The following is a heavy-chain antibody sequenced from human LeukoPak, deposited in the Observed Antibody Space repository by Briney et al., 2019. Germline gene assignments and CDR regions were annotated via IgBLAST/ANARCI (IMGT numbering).Heavy chain of an antibody. Sequence: SETLSLTCSVSGASMSGYYYNWIRQPPGKGLEWIGYVYYSGITNFNPSLKSRVTMSVDTSKNQFSLKVISVTAADTAVYYCARVVGATSIDYWGQGILVTVSS. V-gene: IGHV4-59*12. CDR3: ARVVGATSIDY. CDR2: VYYSGIT. D-gene: IGHD2-15*01. CDR1: GASMSGYY. J-gene: IGHJ4*02.